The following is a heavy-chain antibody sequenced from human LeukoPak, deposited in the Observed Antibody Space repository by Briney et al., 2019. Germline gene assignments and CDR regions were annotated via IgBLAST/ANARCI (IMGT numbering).Heavy chain of an antibody. J-gene: IGHJ4*02. V-gene: IGHV3-21*01. CDR3: ARDLSHDSSGYYGY. D-gene: IGHD3-22*01. Sequence: GGSLRLSCAASGFTFSSYSMNWVRQAPGKGLEWVSSISSSSSYIYYADSVKGRFTISRDNAKNSLYLQMNSLRAEDTAVYYCARDLSHDSSGYYGYWGQGTLVTVSS. CDR2: ISSSSSYI. CDR1: GFTFSSYS.